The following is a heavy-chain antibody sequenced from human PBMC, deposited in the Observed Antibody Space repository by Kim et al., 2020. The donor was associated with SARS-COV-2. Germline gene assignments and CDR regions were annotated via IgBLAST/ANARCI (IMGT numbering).Heavy chain of an antibody. D-gene: IGHD2-21*02. Sequence: GGSLRLSCTASGFTFGDYAMSWFRQAPGKGLEWVGFIRSKAYGGTTEYAASVKGRFTISRDDCKSIAYLQMNSLKTEDTAVYYCTRDGTVVTSPFHWGQGTLVTVSS. V-gene: IGHV3-49*03. J-gene: IGHJ4*02. CDR2: IRSKAYGGTT. CDR1: GFTFGDYA. CDR3: TRDGTVVTSPFH.